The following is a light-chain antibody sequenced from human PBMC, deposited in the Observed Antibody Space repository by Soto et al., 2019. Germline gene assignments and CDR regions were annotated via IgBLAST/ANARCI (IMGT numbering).Light chain of an antibody. V-gene: IGKV3D-11*01. CDR2: DAP. CDR3: QQRSNWLT. J-gene: IGKJ4*01. CDR1: QDIGSV. Sequence: TQSPSALSASIGDTVTITCRASQDIGSVLAWYQQNPGQAPRLLIYDAPNRATGIPARFSGSGSGTDFTLTISSLEPEDFAVYYCQQRSNWLTFGGGTKVDIK.